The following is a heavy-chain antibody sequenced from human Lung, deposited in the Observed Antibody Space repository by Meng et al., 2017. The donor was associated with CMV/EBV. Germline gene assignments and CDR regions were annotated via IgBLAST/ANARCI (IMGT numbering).Heavy chain of an antibody. CDR1: GFAFRNFG. CDR2: IRPDGTDK. D-gene: IGHD6-6*01. J-gene: IGHJ4*02. CDR3: AKDLGTSSRSY. V-gene: IGHV3-30*02. Sequence: GESXKISCAASGFAFRNFGIHWVRQAPGKGLEWVAFIRPDGTDKYYGDSVTGRFTISRDDSKNTLFLQMNSLRPDDTAMYYCAKDLGTSSRSYWGQGTLVTVSS.